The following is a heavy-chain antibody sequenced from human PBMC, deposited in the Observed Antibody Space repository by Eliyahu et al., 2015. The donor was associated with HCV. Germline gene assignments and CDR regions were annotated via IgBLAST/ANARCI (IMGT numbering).Heavy chain of an antibody. CDR2: INVGNGNT. Sequence: QVHLVQSGAEVKKPGASVKVSXKASGYTIANHXXHWVRQAPGQRLEWMGWINVGNGNTRYSLKFQGRVIITGDTSASTAYMELSSLRSEDTAVYYCARRHRDHMLRGATFDYWGQGTLVTVSS. V-gene: IGHV1-3*01. D-gene: IGHD3-10*01. CDR3: ARRHRDHMLRGATFDY. J-gene: IGHJ4*02. CDR1: GYTIANHX.